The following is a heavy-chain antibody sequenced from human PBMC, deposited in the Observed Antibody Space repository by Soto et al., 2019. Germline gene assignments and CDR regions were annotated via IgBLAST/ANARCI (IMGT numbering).Heavy chain of an antibody. Sequence: GASVKVSCKDSRYTFTGYYMQLVRHSPGQWLECMLWINPNSGGTNYAQKFQGWVTMTRDTSISTAYMELSRLRSDDTAVYYCARDFRGSSWSPGHRLCYCGMEVWGQGTTVTVSS. V-gene: IGHV1-2*04. CDR3: ARDFRGSSWSPGHRLCYCGMEV. CDR2: INPNSGGT. CDR1: RYTFTGYY. D-gene: IGHD6-13*01. J-gene: IGHJ6*02.